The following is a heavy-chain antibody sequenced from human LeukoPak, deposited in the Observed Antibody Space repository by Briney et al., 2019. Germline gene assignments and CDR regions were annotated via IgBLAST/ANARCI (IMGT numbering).Heavy chain of an antibody. Sequence: GGSLRLSCAASGFTFSTYSMNWVRQAPGKGLEWVSSISSSSSYIYYADSVKGRFTISRDDAKKSLYLQMNSLRAEDTAVYYCARVGEKAFHLWPEIDYWGQGTLVTVSS. CDR3: ARVGEKAFHLWPEIDY. V-gene: IGHV3-21*01. J-gene: IGHJ4*02. CDR2: ISSSSSYI. D-gene: IGHD5-24*01. CDR1: GFTFSTYS.